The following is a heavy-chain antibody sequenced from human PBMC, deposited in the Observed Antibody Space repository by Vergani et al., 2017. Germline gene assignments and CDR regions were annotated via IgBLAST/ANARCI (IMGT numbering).Heavy chain of an antibody. V-gene: IGHV2-5*01. CDR2: IYWNDDK. CDR1: GFSLSTSGVG. Sequence: QITLKESGPTLVKPTQTLTLTCTFSGFSLSTSGVGVGWIRQPPGKALEWLALIYWNDDKRYSPSLKSRLTITKDTSKNQVVLTMTNMDPVDTATYYCAHLKIAAAGTGWFDPWGQGTLVTVSS. D-gene: IGHD6-13*01. J-gene: IGHJ5*02. CDR3: AHLKIAAAGTGWFDP.